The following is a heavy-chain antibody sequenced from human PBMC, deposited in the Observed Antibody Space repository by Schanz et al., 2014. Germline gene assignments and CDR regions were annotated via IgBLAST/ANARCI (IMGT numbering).Heavy chain of an antibody. D-gene: IGHD6-13*01. CDR2: INGYNGHT. Sequence: QVQLVQSGTEVKKPGASVKVSCKASGYTFSSYGITWVRQAPGQGLEWMGWINGYNGHTLYAQKFQGRVTMTTDTSTSTSYMELTSLRSDDTAVYYCARLDSSSWYPRYWGQGTLVTVSS. J-gene: IGHJ4*02. CDR1: GYTFSSYG. CDR3: ARLDSSSWYPRY. V-gene: IGHV1-18*01.